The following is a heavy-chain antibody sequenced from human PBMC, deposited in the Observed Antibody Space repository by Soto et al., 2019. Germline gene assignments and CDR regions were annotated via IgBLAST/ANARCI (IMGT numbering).Heavy chain of an antibody. CDR3: AKKGLGSLKTFCSGSGYYYAVDL. J-gene: IGHJ3*01. D-gene: IGHD3-22*01. Sequence: EVQLLESGGGLVQPGRSLRLSCAASGFTVTNYAMSWVRQAPGKALEWVSTISGGGDGTYYADSVKGHVTISRNNSKNPLYLQMNSLGVEVTARYHCAKKGLGSLKTFCSGSGYYYAVDLWCEGSVVTVSS. CDR1: GFTVTNYA. CDR2: ISGGGDGT. V-gene: IGHV3-23*01.